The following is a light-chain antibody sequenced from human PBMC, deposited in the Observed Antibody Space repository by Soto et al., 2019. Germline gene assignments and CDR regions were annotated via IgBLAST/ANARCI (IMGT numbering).Light chain of an antibody. V-gene: IGKV3-15*01. CDR1: QDMSNT. CDR2: AAS. J-gene: IGKJ4*01. CDR3: QYYNNWLAT. Sequence: TQFPSSLSASVGDRVTITCRASQDMSNTLAWYQQKPGQAPRLLIYAASTRATGVSARFSGSGSGTEFTLTISSLQSEDFTIYYCQYYNNWLATFGGGTKVDIK.